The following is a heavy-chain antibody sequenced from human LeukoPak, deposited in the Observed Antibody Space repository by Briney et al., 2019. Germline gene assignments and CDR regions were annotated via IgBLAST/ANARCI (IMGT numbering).Heavy chain of an antibody. Sequence: PGGSLRLSCVVSGITFSGYSMIWVRQAPGKGLEWLSFMTTSGNTIFYAESVKDRFTISRDNAKKSLYLQMNSLRDEDTAVYYCARHSWGSWAWYFDLWGRGTLVTVSS. V-gene: IGHV3-48*02. J-gene: IGHJ2*01. CDR2: MTTSGNTI. CDR3: ARHSWGSWAWYFDL. D-gene: IGHD7-27*01. CDR1: GITFSGYS.